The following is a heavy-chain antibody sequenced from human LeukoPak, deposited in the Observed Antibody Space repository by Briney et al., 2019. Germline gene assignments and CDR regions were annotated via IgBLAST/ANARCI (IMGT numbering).Heavy chain of an antibody. CDR3: ARNYYGSGSYCMDV. Sequence: SETLSLTCAVYGGSFSGYYWSWIRQPPGKGLEWIGEINHSGSTNYNPSLKSRVTISVATSKNQFSLKLSSVTAADTAVYYCARNYYGSGSYCMDVWGQGTTVTVSS. D-gene: IGHD3-10*01. CDR1: GGSFSGYY. CDR2: INHSGST. J-gene: IGHJ6*02. V-gene: IGHV4-34*01.